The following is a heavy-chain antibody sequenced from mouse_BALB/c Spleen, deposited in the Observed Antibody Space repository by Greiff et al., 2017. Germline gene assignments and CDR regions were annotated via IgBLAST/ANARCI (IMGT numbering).Heavy chain of an antibody. CDR1: GYSFTGYY. Sequence: LVKTGASVKISCKASGYSFTGYYMHWVKQSHGKSLEWIGYISCYNGATSYNQKSKGKATFTVDTSSSTAYMQFNSLTSEDSAVYYCARRGRLSSYEDFDVWGAGTTVTVSS. CDR3: ARRGRLSSYEDFDV. V-gene: IGHV1S34*01. CDR2: ISCYNGAT. D-gene: IGHD1-1*01. J-gene: IGHJ1*01.